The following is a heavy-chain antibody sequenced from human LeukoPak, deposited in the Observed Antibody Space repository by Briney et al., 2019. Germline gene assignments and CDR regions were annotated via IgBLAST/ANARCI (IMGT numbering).Heavy chain of an antibody. J-gene: IGHJ4*02. CDR3: ARGTDYGNRGPVDY. CDR2: ISSSGNTI. D-gene: IGHD4-17*01. CDR1: GFTFSSYE. Sequence: PGGSLRLSCAASGFTFSSYEMTWVRQGPGKGLEWVSYISSSGNTIYYADSVKGRFTVSRDNAKNSLHLQMNSLRAEDTAVYYCARGTDYGNRGPVDYWGQGTLVTVSS. V-gene: IGHV3-48*03.